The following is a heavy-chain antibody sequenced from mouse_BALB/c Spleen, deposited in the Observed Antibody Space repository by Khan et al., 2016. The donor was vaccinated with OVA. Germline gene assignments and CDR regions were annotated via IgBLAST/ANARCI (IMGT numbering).Heavy chain of an antibody. CDR2: ISSGSATI. Sequence: EVELVESGGGLVQPGGSRKLSCAASGFTFSSFGMHWVRQAPEKGLEWVAYISSGSATIYYADTVKGRFTISRDNPKNTLFLPMTSLRSEETAMYYCARREAMDYWGQGTSVTVSS. V-gene: IGHV5-17*02. J-gene: IGHJ4*01. CDR1: GFTFSSFG. CDR3: ARREAMDY.